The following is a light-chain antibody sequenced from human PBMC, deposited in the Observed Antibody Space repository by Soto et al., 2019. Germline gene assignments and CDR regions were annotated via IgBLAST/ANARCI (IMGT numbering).Light chain of an antibody. CDR1: QSVSSSY. J-gene: IGKJ3*01. Sequence: EIVLTQSPGTLSLSPGERATLSCRASQSVSSSYLAWYQQKPGQAPRLLIYGASSRATGTPDRFSGSGSGTDFTLTISSLQSEDYAVYYCQQYSSCAFTFGRGTKVDIK. CDR3: QQYSSCAFT. CDR2: GAS. V-gene: IGKV3-20*01.